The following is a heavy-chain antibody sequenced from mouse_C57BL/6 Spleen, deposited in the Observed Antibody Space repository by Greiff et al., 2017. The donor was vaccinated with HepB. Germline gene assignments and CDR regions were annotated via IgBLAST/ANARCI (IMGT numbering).Heavy chain of an antibody. CDR3: ARRDWEGDWYFDV. CDR1: GYAFSSSW. J-gene: IGHJ1*03. Sequence: VQLQQSGPELVKPGASVKISCKASGYAFSSSWMNWVKQRPGKGLEWIGRIYPGDGDTNYNGKFKGKATLTADKSSSTAYMQLSSLTSEDSAVYFCARRDWEGDWYFDVWGTGTTVTVSS. CDR2: IYPGDGDT. V-gene: IGHV1-82*01. D-gene: IGHD4-1*01.